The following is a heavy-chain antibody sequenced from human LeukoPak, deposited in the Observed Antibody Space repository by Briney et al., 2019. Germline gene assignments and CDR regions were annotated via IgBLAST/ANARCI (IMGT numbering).Heavy chain of an antibody. CDR2: ISGSGGST. CDR3: AKDQFITIFGERINWFDP. D-gene: IGHD3-3*01. Sequence: GGSLRLSCAASGFTFSSYAMSWVRQAPGKGLEWVSAISGSGGSTYYADSVKGRFTISRDNSKNTLYLQMNSLRAEDTAVYYCAKDQFITIFGERINWFDPWGQGTLVTVSS. J-gene: IGHJ5*02. V-gene: IGHV3-23*01. CDR1: GFTFSSYA.